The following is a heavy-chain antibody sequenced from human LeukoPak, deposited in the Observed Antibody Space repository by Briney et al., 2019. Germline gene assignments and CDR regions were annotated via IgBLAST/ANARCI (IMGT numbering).Heavy chain of an antibody. D-gene: IGHD1-26*01. CDR3: ASSYSGSS. V-gene: IGHV3-21*01. CDR2: ITSSGAYI. CDR1: GFSFSTYE. J-gene: IGHJ5*02. Sequence: GGSLRLSCAASGFSFSTYEMNWVRQAPGKALEWVSSITSSGAYIFYADSVKGRFTISRDNAKDSLYLQMNSLRAEDTAVYYCASSYSGSSWGQGTLVTVSS.